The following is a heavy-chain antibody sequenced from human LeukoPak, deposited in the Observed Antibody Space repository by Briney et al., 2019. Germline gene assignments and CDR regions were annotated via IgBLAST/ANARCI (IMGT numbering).Heavy chain of an antibody. V-gene: IGHV1-24*01. J-gene: IGHJ4*02. CDR2: FDPEDGET. D-gene: IGHD5-12*01. CDR1: GYTLTELS. Sequence: ASVKVSCKVSGYTLTELSMHWVRQAPGKGLEWMGSFDPEDGETIYAQKFQGRVTMTEDTSTDTAYMELSSLRSEDTAVYYCARGGGHSAYEPVDFWGQGTLVTVSS. CDR3: ARGGGHSAYEPVDF.